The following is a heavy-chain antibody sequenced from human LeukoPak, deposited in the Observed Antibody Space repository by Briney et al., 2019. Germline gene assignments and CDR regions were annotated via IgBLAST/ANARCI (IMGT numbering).Heavy chain of an antibody. CDR1: GYSISSGYY. V-gene: IGHV4-38-2*02. Sequence: SETLSLTCTVSGYSISSGYYWGWIRQPPGKGLEWIGSIYDGGSTYYNPSLKSRVTTSVDTSKNQFSLKLSSVTAADTAVYYCARGRIGVAARLRYYYMDVWGKGTTVTVSS. J-gene: IGHJ6*03. D-gene: IGHD6-6*01. CDR3: ARGRIGVAARLRYYYMDV. CDR2: IYDGGST.